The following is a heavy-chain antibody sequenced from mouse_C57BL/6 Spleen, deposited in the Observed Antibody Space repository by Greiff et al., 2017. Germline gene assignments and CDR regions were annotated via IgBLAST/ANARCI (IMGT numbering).Heavy chain of an antibody. Sequence: VQLQESGPGLVQPSQSLSITCTVSGFSLTSYGVHWVRQSPGKGLEWLGVIWRGGSTDYNAAFMSRLSITKDNSKSQVFFKMNSLQADDTAIYXCAKNWGHRDAMDYWGQGTSVTVSS. CDR1: GFSLTSYG. V-gene: IGHV2-5*01. CDR2: IWRGGST. J-gene: IGHJ4*01. CDR3: AKNWGHRDAMDY.